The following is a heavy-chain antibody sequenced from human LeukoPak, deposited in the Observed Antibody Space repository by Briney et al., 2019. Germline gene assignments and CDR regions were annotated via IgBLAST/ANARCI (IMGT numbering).Heavy chain of an antibody. Sequence: SETLSLTCTVSGGSISSYYWSWIRQPAGKGLEWIGRIYTSGSTNYNPSLKSRVTMSVDTSKNQFSLKLSSVTAADTAVYYCARELYSSSWPAYNWFDPWGREPWSPSPQ. CDR1: GGSISSYY. J-gene: IGHJ5*02. D-gene: IGHD6-13*01. CDR3: ARELYSSSWPAYNWFDP. V-gene: IGHV4-4*07. CDR2: IYTSGST.